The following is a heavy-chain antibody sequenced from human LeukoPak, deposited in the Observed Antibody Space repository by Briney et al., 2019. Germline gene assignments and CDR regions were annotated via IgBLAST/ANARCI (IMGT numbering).Heavy chain of an antibody. CDR3: ARGRLLYYFDY. V-gene: IGHV4-59*01. Sequence: SGTLSLTCAVSGGSISSYYWSWIRQPPGKGLEWIGYIYYSGSTNYSPSLKSRVTISVDTSKNQFSLKPSSVTAADTAVYYCARGRLLYYFDYWGQGTLVTVSS. CDR1: GGSISSYY. J-gene: IGHJ4*02. CDR2: IYYSGST.